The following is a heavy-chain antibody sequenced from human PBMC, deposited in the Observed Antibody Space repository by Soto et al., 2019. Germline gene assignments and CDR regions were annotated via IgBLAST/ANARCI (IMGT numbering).Heavy chain of an antibody. J-gene: IGHJ4*02. CDR3: AREIKCSGGSCYLSYFDY. CDR2: IIPILGIA. Sequence: ASVKVSCKASGGTFSSYTISCVRQAPGQGLEWMGRIIPILGIANYAQKFQGRVTITADKSTSTAYMELSSLRSEDTAVYYCAREIKCSGGSCYLSYFDYWAREPWSPSPQ. D-gene: IGHD2-15*01. CDR1: GGTFSSYT. V-gene: IGHV1-69*04.